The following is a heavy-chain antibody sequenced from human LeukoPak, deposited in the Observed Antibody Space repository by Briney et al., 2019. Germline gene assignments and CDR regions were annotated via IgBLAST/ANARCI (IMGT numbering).Heavy chain of an antibody. J-gene: IGHJ5*02. V-gene: IGHV5-51*01. D-gene: IGHD1-14*01. Sequence: GESLKISCKGSGYSFSDYWTGWVRQKPGEGLEWMGIIHPADFDTQYSPPFQGQVTISVDKSTHTAYLQWSSLKASDTAMYFCAWRKFFSTWFEPWGQGTLVTVSS. CDR1: GYSFSDYW. CDR3: AWRKFFSTWFEP. CDR2: IHPADFDT.